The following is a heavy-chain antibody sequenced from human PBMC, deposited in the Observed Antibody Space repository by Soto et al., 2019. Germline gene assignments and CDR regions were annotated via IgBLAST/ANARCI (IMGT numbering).Heavy chain of an antibody. CDR3: AKDEQQLYYFDY. D-gene: IGHD6-13*01. CDR2: ISGSGGST. J-gene: IGHJ4*02. Sequence: GGSLILSCAASGFTFSSYAMSWVRQAPGKGLEWVSAISGSGGSTYYADSVKGRFTISRDNSKNTLYLQMNSLRAEDTAVYYCAKDEQQLYYFDYWGQGTLVTVSS. V-gene: IGHV3-23*01. CDR1: GFTFSSYA.